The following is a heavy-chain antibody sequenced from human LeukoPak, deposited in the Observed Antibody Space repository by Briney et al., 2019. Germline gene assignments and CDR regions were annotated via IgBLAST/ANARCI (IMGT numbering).Heavy chain of an antibody. J-gene: IGHJ4*02. CDR3: ARGGHGDYIDY. Sequence: SETLSLTCTVSGGSISSYYWSWIRQPPGKGLEWIGYIYYSGSTNYNPSLKSRVTISVDTSKNQFSLKLSSVTAADTAVYYCARGGHGDYIDYWGQGTLVTASS. CDR2: IYYSGST. D-gene: IGHD4-17*01. V-gene: IGHV4-59*01. CDR1: GGSISSYY.